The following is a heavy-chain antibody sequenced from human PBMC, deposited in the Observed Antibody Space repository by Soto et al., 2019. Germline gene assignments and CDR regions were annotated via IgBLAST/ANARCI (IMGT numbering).Heavy chain of an antibody. D-gene: IGHD6-19*01. CDR2: INHSGST. Sequence: SETLSLTCAVYGGSFSGYYWSWIRQPPGKGLEWIGEINHSGSTNYNPSLKSRVAISVDTSKNQFSLKLSSVTAADTAVYYCARGAGWAGRGSFDYWGQGTLVTVSS. V-gene: IGHV4-34*01. J-gene: IGHJ4*02. CDR1: GGSFSGYY. CDR3: ARGAGWAGRGSFDY.